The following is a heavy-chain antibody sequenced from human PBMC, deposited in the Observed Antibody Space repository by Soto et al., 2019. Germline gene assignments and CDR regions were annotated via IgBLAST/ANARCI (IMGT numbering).Heavy chain of an antibody. CDR3: ARVWGGAFDI. CDR2: IYHSGTT. V-gene: IGHV4-30-2*01. J-gene: IGHJ3*02. CDR1: GGSISSGGYS. D-gene: IGHD3-10*01. Sequence: SETLSLTCAVSGGSISSGGYSWSWIRQPPGKGLEWIGYIYHSGTTYYNPSLKSRVTISVDRSKNQFSLKLSSVTAADTAVYYCARVWGGAFDIWGQGTMVTVSS.